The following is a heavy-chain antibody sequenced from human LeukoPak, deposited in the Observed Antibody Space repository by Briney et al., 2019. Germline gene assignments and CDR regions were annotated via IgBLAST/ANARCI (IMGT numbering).Heavy chain of an antibody. J-gene: IGHJ3*02. V-gene: IGHV4-34*01. D-gene: IGHD3-10*01. CDR3: VLRLTMLRGATVVADI. CDR2: INHSGSI. CDR1: GGSFSVHY. Sequence: PSETLSLTCAVSGGSFSVHYWSWIRQPPGKGLEWIGEINHSGSINYNPSLKSRVTLSVDTSKNQFSLKLSSVTAADTAVYFCVLRLTMLRGATVVADIWGQGTLVTVSS.